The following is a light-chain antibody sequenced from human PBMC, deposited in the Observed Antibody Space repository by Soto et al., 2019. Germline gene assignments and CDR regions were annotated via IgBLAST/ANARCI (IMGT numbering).Light chain of an antibody. CDR3: AAWDDSLSGLWV. V-gene: IGLV1-47*02. J-gene: IGLJ3*02. CDR2: SNN. CDR1: SSNIGSNY. Sequence: QPVLTQPPSASGTPGQRVTISCSGSSSNIGSNYVYWYQQLPGTAPKLLIYSNNQRPSGVPDRFSASKSGTSASLVINGLRSEDEADYYCAAWDDSLSGLWVFGGGTKLTVL.